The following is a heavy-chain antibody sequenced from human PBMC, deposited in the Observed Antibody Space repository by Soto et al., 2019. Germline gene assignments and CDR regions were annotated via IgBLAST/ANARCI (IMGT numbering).Heavy chain of an antibody. V-gene: IGHV3-23*01. D-gene: IGHD4-17*01. Sequence: EEQLLESGGGLVQPGGSLRLSCAASGFSFGSFGWGWVRQAPGKGLEGAPGISGGGDSTYYADPVKGRFTISRDKSKNTLYLQMNSLRAEDTAVYYCARGQDDYGDSDVWFDPWGQGTLVSVSS. CDR1: GFSFGSFG. CDR3: ARGQDDYGDSDVWFDP. J-gene: IGHJ5*02. CDR2: ISGGGDST.